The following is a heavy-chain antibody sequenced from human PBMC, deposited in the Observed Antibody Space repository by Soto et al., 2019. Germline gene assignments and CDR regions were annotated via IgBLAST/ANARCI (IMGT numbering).Heavy chain of an antibody. CDR2: ISRDGTNK. V-gene: IGHV3-30*18. Sequence: GGSLRLSCAASGFTFSSYGMHWVRQAPGKGLEWVAVISRDGTNKYHGDSVKGRFTVSRDNSKNSLYLQMSSLRAEDTAVYYCAKDTTDGSNILYNYYGMDVWGQGTTVTVSS. D-gene: IGHD1-1*01. J-gene: IGHJ6*02. CDR1: GFTFSSYG. CDR3: AKDTTDGSNILYNYYGMDV.